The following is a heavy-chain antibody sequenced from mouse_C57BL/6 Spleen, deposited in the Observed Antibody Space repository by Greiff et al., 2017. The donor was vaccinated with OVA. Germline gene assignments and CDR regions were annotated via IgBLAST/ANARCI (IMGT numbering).Heavy chain of an antibody. Sequence: QVQLQQSGAELVKPGASVKMSCKASGYTFTTYPIEWMKQNHGKSLEWIGNFHPYKDDTKYNEKFKGKATLTVEKSSSTVYLELSRLTSDDSAVYYCARRHYYGSSYGYFDVWGTGTTVTVSS. J-gene: IGHJ1*03. CDR3: ARRHYYGSSYGYFDV. CDR1: GYTFTTYP. V-gene: IGHV1-47*01. D-gene: IGHD1-1*01. CDR2: FHPYKDDT.